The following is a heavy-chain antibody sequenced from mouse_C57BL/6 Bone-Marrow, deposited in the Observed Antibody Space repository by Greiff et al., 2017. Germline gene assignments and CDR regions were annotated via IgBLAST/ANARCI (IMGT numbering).Heavy chain of an antibody. CDR3: AKTRTNGSSWYFDV. J-gene: IGHJ1*03. CDR1: GFSLTSYG. D-gene: IGHD1-1*01. V-gene: IGHV2-5*01. CDR2: IWRGGST. Sequence: QVQLQQSGPGLVQPSQSLSITCTVSGFSLTSYGVHWVRQSPGKGLEWLGVIWRGGSTDYNAAFMSRLSITKDNSKSQVFFKMNSLQADDTAIYXCAKTRTNGSSWYFDVWGTGTSVTVSS.